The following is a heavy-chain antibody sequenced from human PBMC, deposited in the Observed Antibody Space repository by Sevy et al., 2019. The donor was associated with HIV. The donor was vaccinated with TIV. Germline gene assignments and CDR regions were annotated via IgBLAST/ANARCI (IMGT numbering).Heavy chain of an antibody. J-gene: IGHJ4*02. Sequence: SETLSLTCTVSGGSISSGSYYWSWIQQPAGKGLEWIGRIYTSGSTNYNPSLKSRVTMSVDTSKNQFSLKLSSVTAADTAVYYCAREADQQWLVRGFYFDYWGQGTLVTVSS. CDR2: IYTSGST. CDR3: AREADQQWLVRGFYFDY. CDR1: GGSISSGSYY. D-gene: IGHD6-19*01. V-gene: IGHV4-61*02.